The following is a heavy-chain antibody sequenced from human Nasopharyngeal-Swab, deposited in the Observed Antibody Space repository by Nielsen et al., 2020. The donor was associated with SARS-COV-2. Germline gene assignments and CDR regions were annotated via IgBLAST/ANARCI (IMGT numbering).Heavy chain of an antibody. CDR2: IDTAGDT. CDR1: GLTFSSYD. Sequence: GESLKISCAASGLTFSSYDMHWVRQPPGKGLEWVSTIDTAGDTYYPGSVKGRFTISREKAKNSLYLQMNSLGVGDTAVYYCAGGQPGTTGTTYGMDVWGQGTTVTVSS. V-gene: IGHV3-13*01. J-gene: IGHJ6*02. D-gene: IGHD1-1*01. CDR3: AGGQPGTTGTTYGMDV.